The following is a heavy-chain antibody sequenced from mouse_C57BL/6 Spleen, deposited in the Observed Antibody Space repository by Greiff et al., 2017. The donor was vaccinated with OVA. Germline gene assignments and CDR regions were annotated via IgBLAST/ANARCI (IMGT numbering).Heavy chain of an antibody. J-gene: IGHJ4*01. V-gene: IGHV5-9*01. CDR3: ARQGNYGAMDY. D-gene: IGHD1-1*01. Sequence: EVKLVESGGGLVKPGGSLKLSCAASGFTFSSYTMSWVRQTPEKRLEWVATISGGGGNTYYPDSVKGRFTISRDNAKNTLYLQMSSLRSEDTALYYCARQGNYGAMDYWGQGTSVTVSS. CDR1: GFTFSSYT. CDR2: ISGGGGNT.